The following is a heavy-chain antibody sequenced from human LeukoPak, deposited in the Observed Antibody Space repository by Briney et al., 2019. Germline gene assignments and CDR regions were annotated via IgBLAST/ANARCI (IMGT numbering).Heavy chain of an antibody. V-gene: IGHV3-21*01. Sequence: GGSLRLSCVASGFTFISHNMNWVRQAPGKGLEWVSFISDSGRHLYYEDSVKGRFTVSRDNAKTSLYLHLDSLTEDDTAVYYCAREAPDWDVPVYWGQGTLV. D-gene: IGHD1-1*01. CDR3: AREAPDWDVPVY. J-gene: IGHJ4*02. CDR1: GFTFISHN. CDR2: ISDSGRHL.